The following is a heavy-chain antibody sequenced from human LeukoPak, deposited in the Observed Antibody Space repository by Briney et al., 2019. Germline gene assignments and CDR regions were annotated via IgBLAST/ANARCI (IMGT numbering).Heavy chain of an antibody. CDR3: ANSFLEGFDP. CDR1: GYSFTSNW. Sequence: GESPQISCKGSGYSFTSNWIGWVRQMPGKGLEWMGIISPGDSDTRYSPSFQGQVTISADKSINTAYLQWSSLKASDTAMYYCANSFLEGFDPWGQGTLVTVSS. D-gene: IGHD2-15*01. J-gene: IGHJ5*02. CDR2: ISPGDSDT. V-gene: IGHV5-51*01.